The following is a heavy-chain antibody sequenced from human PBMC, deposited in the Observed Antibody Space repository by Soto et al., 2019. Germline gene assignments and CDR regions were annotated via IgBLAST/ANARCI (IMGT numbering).Heavy chain of an antibody. V-gene: IGHV3-30*18. CDR2: ISDDGDKR. CDR1: GFTFSNYG. CDR3: AKARVRIVGANSFDY. J-gene: IGHJ4*02. D-gene: IGHD1-26*01. Sequence: PGGSLRLSCVGSGFTFSNYGMHWVRQPPGKGLEWVALISDDGDKRYYADSVRGRLIISRDNSKDTLYLQMNSLGPDDTAVYFCAKARVRIVGANSFDYWGQGTQVTVYS.